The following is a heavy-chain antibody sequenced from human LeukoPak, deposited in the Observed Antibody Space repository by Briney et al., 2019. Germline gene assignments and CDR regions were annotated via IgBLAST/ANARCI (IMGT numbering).Heavy chain of an antibody. CDR3: ARSSYYDILTGLPNPDY. J-gene: IGHJ4*02. CDR1: GFTFSSYE. CDR2: ISSSGSTI. D-gene: IGHD3-9*01. Sequence: PGGSLRLSCAASGFTFSSYEMNWVRQAPGKGLEWVSYISSSGSTIYYADSVKGRFTISRDNAKNSLYLQMNSLRAEDTAVYYCARSSYYDILTGLPNPDYWGQGTLVTVSS. V-gene: IGHV3-48*03.